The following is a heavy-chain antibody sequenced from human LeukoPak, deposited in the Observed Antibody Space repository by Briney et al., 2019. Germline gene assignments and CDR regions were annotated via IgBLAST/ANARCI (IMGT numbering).Heavy chain of an antibody. CDR3: ARGGLGELSFTVYLDY. CDR2: IWYDGSNK. V-gene: IGHV3-33*01. CDR1: GFTFSSYG. J-gene: IGHJ4*02. Sequence: GGSLRLSCAASGFTFSSYGMHWVRQAPGKGLEWVAVIWYDGSNKYYADSVKGRFTISRDNSKNTLYLQMNSLRAEDTAVYYCARGGLGELSFTVYLDYWGQGTLVTVSS. D-gene: IGHD3-16*02.